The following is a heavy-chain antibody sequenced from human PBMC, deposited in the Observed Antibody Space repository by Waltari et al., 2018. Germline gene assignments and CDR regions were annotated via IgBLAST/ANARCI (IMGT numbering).Heavy chain of an antibody. J-gene: IGHJ4*02. CDR2: ISSSSSTI. V-gene: IGHV3-48*04. Sequence: EVQLVESGGGLVQPGGSLRLSCAASGFIFSSYSMNWVRQAPGKGLEWVSYISSSSSTISYADSVKGRFTISRDNAKNSLYLQMNSLRAEDTAVYFCASSEADTAMVSVAAAATGDYWGQGTLVTVSS. CDR1: GFIFSSYS. CDR3: ASSEADTAMVSVAAAATGDY. D-gene: IGHD5-18*01.